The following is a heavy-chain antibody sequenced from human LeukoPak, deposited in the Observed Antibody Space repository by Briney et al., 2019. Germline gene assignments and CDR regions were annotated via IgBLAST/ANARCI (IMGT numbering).Heavy chain of an antibody. CDR2: IATSGSNT. J-gene: IGHJ3*01. D-gene: IGHD5-24*01. CDR1: GFSFNDAA. CDR3: AKDIQLSP. V-gene: IGHV3-23*01. Sequence: PGGSLRLSCAVSGFSFNDAAITWVRQAPGTWLGWVSLIATSGSNTYYTESVRGRFTIARDNSKKTLSLQMNSLRVEDTAIYYCAKDIQLSPWGLGTMVTVSS.